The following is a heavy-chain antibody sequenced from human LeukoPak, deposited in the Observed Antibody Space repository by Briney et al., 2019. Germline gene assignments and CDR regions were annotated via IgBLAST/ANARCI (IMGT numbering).Heavy chain of an antibody. D-gene: IGHD6-6*01. V-gene: IGHV1-18*01. CDR1: GYSFTDYG. J-gene: IGHJ4*02. CDR3: AREGIRIRARPIDY. Sequence: ASVKVSCKDSGYSFTDYGISWVRQAPGQGLEWMGWISAYNGNTKYAQILQGRVTMTTDTPTSTAYMDLRSLRSDDTAVYYCAREGIRIRARPIDYWGQGTLVTVSS. CDR2: ISAYNGNT.